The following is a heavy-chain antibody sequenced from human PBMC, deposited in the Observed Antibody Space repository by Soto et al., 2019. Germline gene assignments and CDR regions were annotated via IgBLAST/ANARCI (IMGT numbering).Heavy chain of an antibody. J-gene: IGHJ4*02. CDR1: RYTFNSYW. CDR2: ISAYNCNR. D-gene: IGHD2-15*01. Sequence: ASVKVSCKACRYTFNSYWVCSLQQAPAQGLEWMGWISAYNCNRKYAQNRQGRVTLTTDTSTSTVYMELRSLRSDDAAVYYCAREWYCSGGTCYSDSWGQGTLVTVSS. CDR3: AREWYCSGGTCYSDS. V-gene: IGHV1-18*01.